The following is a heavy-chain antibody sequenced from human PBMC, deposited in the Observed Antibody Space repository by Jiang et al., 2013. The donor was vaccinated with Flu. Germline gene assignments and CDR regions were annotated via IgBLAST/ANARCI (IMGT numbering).Heavy chain of an antibody. V-gene: IGHV4-59*01. CDR1: GGSISNYY. CDR3: ARVKGREDFYFDY. D-gene: IGHD1-26*01. Sequence: SGPGLVKPSETLSLTCTVSGGSISNYYWTWIRQPPGKGLECIGYIYYTGTTNYNPSLKSRVTISVDTSENQFSLKLSSVTAADTAVYYCARVKGREDFYFDYWGQGTLVTVSS. CDR2: IYYTGTT. J-gene: IGHJ4*02.